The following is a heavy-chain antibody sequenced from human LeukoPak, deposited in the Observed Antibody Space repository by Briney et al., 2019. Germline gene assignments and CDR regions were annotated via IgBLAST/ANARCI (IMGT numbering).Heavy chain of an antibody. Sequence: ASVKVSCKASGYTFTSYGISWVRQAPGQGLEWMGWISAYNGNTNYAQKLQGRVTMTTDTSTSTAYMELRSLRSDDTAVYCCARILGDSHPYNWFDPWGQGTLVTVSS. J-gene: IGHJ5*02. D-gene: IGHD5-18*01. CDR1: GYTFTSYG. V-gene: IGHV1-18*01. CDR3: ARILGDSHPYNWFDP. CDR2: ISAYNGNT.